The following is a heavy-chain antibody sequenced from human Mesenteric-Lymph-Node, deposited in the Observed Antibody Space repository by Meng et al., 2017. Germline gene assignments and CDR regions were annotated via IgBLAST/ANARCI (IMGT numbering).Heavy chain of an antibody. CDR3: VKDGDSSGYHVYYFDS. D-gene: IGHD3-22*01. Sequence: GESLKISCAASGFTVSSNYMSWVRQAPGKGLEWVAGISGSGGNTYYADSVRGRLTISRDNSKNTLYLQMNSLRAEDTAVYYCVKDGDSSGYHVYYFDSWGQGTLVTVSS. V-gene: IGHV3-53*01. CDR2: ISGSGGNT. J-gene: IGHJ4*02. CDR1: GFTVSSNY.